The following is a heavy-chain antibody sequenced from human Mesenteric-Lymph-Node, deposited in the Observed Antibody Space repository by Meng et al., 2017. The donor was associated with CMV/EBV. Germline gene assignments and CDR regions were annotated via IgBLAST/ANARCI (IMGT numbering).Heavy chain of an antibody. D-gene: IGHD2-2*01. CDR3: ARDNIVVVPAALGGYYYYYGMDV. CDR2: IYYSGST. V-gene: IGHV4-59*01. CDR1: GGSISSYY. J-gene: IGHJ6*02. Sequence: GSLRLSCTVSGGSISSYYWSWIRQPPGKGLEWIGYIYYSGSTNYNPSLKSRVTISVDTSKNQFSLKLSSVTAADTAVYYCARDNIVVVPAALGGYYYYYGMDVWGQGTTVTVSS.